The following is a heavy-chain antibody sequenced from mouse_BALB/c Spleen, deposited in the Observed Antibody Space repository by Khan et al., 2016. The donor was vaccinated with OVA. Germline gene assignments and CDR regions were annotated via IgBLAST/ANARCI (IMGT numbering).Heavy chain of an antibody. J-gene: IGHJ3*01. CDR3: ASRNYYGSSAWCGN. CDR2: ILPGSGSN. D-gene: IGHD1-1*01. V-gene: IGHV1-9*01. Sequence: QVQLQQSGAELMKPGASVKISCKATGYTFSSYWIEWVKQRPGHGLEWIGEILPGSGSNNYNEKFKGKATFTADTSSNTAYMQLSSLTSEASAVYYRASRNYYGSSAWCGNWGQGTLVTV. CDR1: GYTFSSYW.